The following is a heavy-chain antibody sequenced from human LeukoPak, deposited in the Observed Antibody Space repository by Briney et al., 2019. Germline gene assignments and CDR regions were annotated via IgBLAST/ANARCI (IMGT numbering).Heavy chain of an antibody. Sequence: GGSLRLSCAVSGFPFSIYEMNWVRQAPGKGLEWVSNIGSSGTTIYYADSVKGRFSISRDNAKNSLYPQMNSLRVEDTAVYYCALLAVASDFDYWGQGALVTVSS. CDR2: IGSSGTTI. D-gene: IGHD6-19*01. CDR3: ALLAVASDFDY. V-gene: IGHV3-48*03. CDR1: GFPFSIYE. J-gene: IGHJ4*02.